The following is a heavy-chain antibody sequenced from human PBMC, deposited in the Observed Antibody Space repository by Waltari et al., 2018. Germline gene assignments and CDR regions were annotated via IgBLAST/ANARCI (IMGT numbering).Heavy chain of an antibody. J-gene: IGHJ3*02. D-gene: IGHD6-13*01. Sequence: QVQLVQSGAEVKKPGASVKVSCKASGYTFTSYDINWVRQATGQGLEWMGWMNPNSGNTGYAQKFQGRVTISVDTSKNQFSLKLSSVTAADTAVYYCARGVGYGSPDAFDIWGQGTMVTVSS. V-gene: IGHV1-8*01. CDR1: GYTFTSYD. CDR3: ARGVGYGSPDAFDI. CDR2: MNPNSGNT.